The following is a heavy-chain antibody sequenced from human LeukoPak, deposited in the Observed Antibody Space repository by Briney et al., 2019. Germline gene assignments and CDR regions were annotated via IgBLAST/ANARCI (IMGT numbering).Heavy chain of an antibody. CDR3: ARTRWELSPFDY. CDR2: LSKSGNT. J-gene: IGHJ4*02. Sequence: SETLSLTCTVSGGSISSYYWSWIRLPPGKGLEWVGYLSKSGNTNYNPSLKSRVTISVDTSKNQFSLKLSSVTAADTAVYYCARTRWELSPFDYWGQGTLVTVSS. D-gene: IGHD1-26*01. CDR1: GGSISSYY. V-gene: IGHV4-59*01.